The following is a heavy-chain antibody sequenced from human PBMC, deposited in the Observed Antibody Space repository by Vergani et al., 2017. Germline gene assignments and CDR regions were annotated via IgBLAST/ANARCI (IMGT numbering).Heavy chain of an antibody. V-gene: IGHV4-39*07. CDR1: GGSISSSSYY. Sequence: QLQLQESGPGLVKPSETLSLTCTVSGGSISSSSYYWGWIRQPPGKGLEWIGSIYYSGSTYYNPSLKSRVTISVDTSKNQFSLKLSSVTAADTAVYYCARNYKSPVFGVVTVPGAFDYWGQGTLVTVSS. J-gene: IGHJ4*02. CDR2: IYYSGST. D-gene: IGHD3-3*01. CDR3: ARNYKSPVFGVVTVPGAFDY.